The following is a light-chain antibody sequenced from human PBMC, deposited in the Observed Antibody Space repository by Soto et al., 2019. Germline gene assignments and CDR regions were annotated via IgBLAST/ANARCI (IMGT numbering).Light chain of an antibody. J-gene: IGLJ1*01. CDR3: CSYAGSHTKYV. Sequence: SGLTQPRSVSGSPGQSVTMACTGTSSDVAAYRYVSWYQQHPGKAPKVIIYDVTQRPSGVPDRFSGSKSGNAASLTISGLQADDEADYYCCSYAGSHTKYVFGTGTKV. V-gene: IGLV2-11*01. CDR1: SSDVAAYRY. CDR2: DVT.